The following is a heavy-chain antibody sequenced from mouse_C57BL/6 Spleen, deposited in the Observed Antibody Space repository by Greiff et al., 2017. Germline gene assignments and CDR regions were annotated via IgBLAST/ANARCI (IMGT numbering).Heavy chain of an antibody. CDR3: ARLDYDGKNFDY. CDR2: INPSSGYT. Sequence: VKLQESGAELARPGASVKMSCKASGYTFTSYTMHWVKQRPGQGLEWIGYINPSSGYTKYNQKFKDKATLTADKSSSTAYMQLSSLTSEDSAVYYCARLDYDGKNFDYWGQGTTLTVSS. V-gene: IGHV1-4*01. CDR1: GYTFTSYT. D-gene: IGHD2-4*01. J-gene: IGHJ2*01.